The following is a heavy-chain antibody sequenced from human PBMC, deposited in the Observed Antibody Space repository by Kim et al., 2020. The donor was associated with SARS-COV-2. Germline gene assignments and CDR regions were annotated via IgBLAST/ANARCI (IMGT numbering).Heavy chain of an antibody. D-gene: IGHD1-1*01. CDR2: SST. J-gene: IGHJ4*02. CDR3: AKDYKYHYDY. V-gene: IGHV3-23*01. Sequence: SSTCYAHSLEGRFTISRDNSKNTVYLAMRRLRVEETAVYYCAKDYKYHYDYWRQGTLVTVSS.